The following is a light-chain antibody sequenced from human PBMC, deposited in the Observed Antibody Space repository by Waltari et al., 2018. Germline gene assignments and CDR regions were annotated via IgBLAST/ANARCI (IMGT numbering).Light chain of an antibody. CDR2: LGS. J-gene: IGKJ5*01. CDR1: QTLLHSNGYNY. CDR3: MEALQSVT. Sequence: DIVMTQSPLSLPVTHGEPASIPCRSSQTLLHSNGYNYLDGYLQKPGQSPQILIYLGSNRASGVPDRFSGSGSGTDFTLKISRVEAEDAGVYYCMEALQSVTFGQGTRLEIK. V-gene: IGKV2-28*01.